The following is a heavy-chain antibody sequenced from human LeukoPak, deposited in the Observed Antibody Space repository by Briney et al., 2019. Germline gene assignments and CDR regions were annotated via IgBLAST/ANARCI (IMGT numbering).Heavy chain of an antibody. D-gene: IGHD2-2*01. J-gene: IGHJ5*02. Sequence: PGGSLRLSCAASGFTFSSYSMNWVRQAPGKGLEWVSSISSSSSYIYYADSVKGRFTISRDNAKNSLYLQMNSLRAEDTAVYYCARAGGPPTAMGFDPWGQGSLVTVSS. V-gene: IGHV3-21*01. CDR2: ISSSSSYI. CDR3: ARAGGPPTAMGFDP. CDR1: GFTFSSYS.